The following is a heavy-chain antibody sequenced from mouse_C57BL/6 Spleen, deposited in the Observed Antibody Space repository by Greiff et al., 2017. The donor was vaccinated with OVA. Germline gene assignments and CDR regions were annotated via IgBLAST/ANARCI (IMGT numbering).Heavy chain of an antibody. V-gene: IGHV1-18*01. CDR1: GYTFTDYN. Sequence: EVQVVESGPELVKPGASVKIPCKASGYTFTDYNMDWVKQSHGKSLEWIGDINPNNGGTIYNQKFKGKATLTVDKSSSTAYMELRSLTSEDTAVYYCARKDYGSSGWFAYWGQGTLVTVSA. CDR2: INPNNGGT. CDR3: ARKDYGSSGWFAY. D-gene: IGHD1-1*01. J-gene: IGHJ3*01.